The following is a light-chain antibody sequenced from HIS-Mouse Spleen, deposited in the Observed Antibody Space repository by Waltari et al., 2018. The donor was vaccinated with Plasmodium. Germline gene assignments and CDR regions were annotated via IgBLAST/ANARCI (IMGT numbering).Light chain of an antibody. Sequence: QSALTQPASVSGSPGQSITIPCTGTNSDVGSYNLVSWYQQHPGKAPKLMIYEGSKRPSGVSNRFSGSKSGNTASLTISGLQAEDEADYYCCSYAGSSTVVFGGGTKLTVL. V-gene: IGLV2-23*01. CDR3: CSYAGSSTVV. CDR2: EGS. J-gene: IGLJ2*01. CDR1: NSDVGSYNL.